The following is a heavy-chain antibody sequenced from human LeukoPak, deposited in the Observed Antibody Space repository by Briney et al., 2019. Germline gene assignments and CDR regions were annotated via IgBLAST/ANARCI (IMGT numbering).Heavy chain of an antibody. CDR2: IWYDGSNK. J-gene: IGHJ4*02. CDR1: GFTSSSYG. V-gene: IGHV3-33*01. CDR3: ARDSGSHRFDY. D-gene: IGHD1-26*01. Sequence: PGGSLRLSCAAAGFTSSSYGMHWVRQAPGKGLEWVAVIWYDGSNKYYADSVKGRFTISRDNSKNTLYLQTNSLRAEDTAVYYCARDSGSHRFDYWGQGSLVSLSS.